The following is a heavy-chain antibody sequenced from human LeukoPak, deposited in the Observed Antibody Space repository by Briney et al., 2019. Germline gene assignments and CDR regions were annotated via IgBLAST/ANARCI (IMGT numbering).Heavy chain of an antibody. J-gene: IGHJ4*02. CDR2: IYYSGST. V-gene: IGHV4-59*12. CDR1: GGSISSYY. CDR3: ARASTSRSGSDPDAIDY. D-gene: IGHD1-26*01. Sequence: SETLSLTCTVSGGSISSYYWSWIRQPPGKGLEWIGYIYYSGSTNYNPSLKSRVTMSVDTSKNQFSLKLSSVTAADTAVYYCARASTSRSGSDPDAIDYWGQGTLVTVSS.